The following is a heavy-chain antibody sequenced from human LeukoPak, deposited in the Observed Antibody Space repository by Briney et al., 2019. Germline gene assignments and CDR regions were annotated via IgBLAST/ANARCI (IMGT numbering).Heavy chain of an antibody. CDR3: ARLEGYGLGTTSLSFDF. CDR2: IYPGDSDT. J-gene: IGHJ4*01. CDR1: GYSFTTYS. D-gene: IGHD1-26*01. V-gene: IGHV5-51*01. Sequence: GESLKISCKGSGYSFTTYSIGCVRQLPGEGLKWMGIIYPGDSDTRYSPSFKDQVSISADKSISTAYLQWSSLRASDTAMYYCARLEGYGLGTTSLSFDFWGKGTLVTVSS.